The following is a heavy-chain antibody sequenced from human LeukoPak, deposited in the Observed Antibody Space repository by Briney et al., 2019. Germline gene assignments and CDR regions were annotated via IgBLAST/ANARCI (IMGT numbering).Heavy chain of an antibody. CDR1: GFTFSSYA. CDR3: ANQLDGSNSFDY. CDR2: ISSSGGST. J-gene: IGHJ4*02. V-gene: IGHV3-23*01. D-gene: IGHD5-24*01. Sequence: GGSLRLSCAPSGFTFSSYAMSWVGPAPGKGLEWVAAISSSGGSTYYADSVKGRFTISRDNSKNTLYLRMNSLRAEDTAVYYCANQLDGSNSFDYWGQGTLGTVSS.